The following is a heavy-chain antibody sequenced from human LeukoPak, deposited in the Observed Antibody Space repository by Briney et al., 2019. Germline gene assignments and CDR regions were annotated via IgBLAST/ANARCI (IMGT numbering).Heavy chain of an antibody. CDR1: GDSVSSNSAA. D-gene: IGHD5-18*01. V-gene: IGHV6-1*01. Sequence: SQTLSLTCAISGDSVSSNSAAWNWIRQSPSRGLEWLGRTYYRSKWYNDYAVSVKSRITINPDTSKNQFSLQLNSVTPEDTAVYYCASSSYRIQLGKNNNYYHYYGMDVWGQGTTVTVSS. J-gene: IGHJ6*02. CDR2: TYYRSKWYN. CDR3: ASSSYRIQLGKNNNYYHYYGMDV.